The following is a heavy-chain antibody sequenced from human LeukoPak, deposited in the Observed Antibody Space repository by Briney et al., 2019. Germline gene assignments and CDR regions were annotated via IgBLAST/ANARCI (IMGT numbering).Heavy chain of an antibody. D-gene: IGHD1-26*01. CDR1: GFTFTSHS. CDR3: ARELYSLNPHDGFDI. CDR2: ITANGGST. J-gene: IGHJ3*02. V-gene: IGHV3-64*01. Sequence: GGSLRLSCTASGFTFTSHSMQWVRQAPGKGLEYVSAITANGGSTYYGNSVRGRFTISRDNSKKTLYLQMGSLRADDMAVYYCARELYSLNPHDGFDIWGQGTMVTVSS.